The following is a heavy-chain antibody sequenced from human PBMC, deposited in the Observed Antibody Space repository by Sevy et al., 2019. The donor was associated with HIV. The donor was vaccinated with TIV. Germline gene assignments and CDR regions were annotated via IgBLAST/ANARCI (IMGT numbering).Heavy chain of an antibody. J-gene: IGHJ4*02. CDR2: LSFGCGEI. V-gene: IGHV3-23*01. CDR3: AREGCTKPHDY. D-gene: IGHD2-8*01. Sequence: GGSLRLSCAASGFTFSKYSMSWVRQPPGKGLEWVSTLSFGCGEINYEHSVKGRFTISRDNSKSPVYLQMNNLRPEDTAVYYCAREGCTKPHDYWGQGTLVTVSS. CDR1: GFTFSKYS.